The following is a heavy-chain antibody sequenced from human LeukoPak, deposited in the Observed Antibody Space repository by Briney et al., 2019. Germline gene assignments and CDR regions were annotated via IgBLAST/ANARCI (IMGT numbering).Heavy chain of an antibody. CDR1: GFTLSSYA. CDR3: AKGHNILTGYFSFDY. J-gene: IGHJ4*02. D-gene: IGHD3-9*01. V-gene: IGHV3-23*01. Sequence: GRSLRLSCAASGFTLSSYAMSWVRQAPGKGLEWVSTISGSTGSTYYADSVKGRFTISRDNSKNTLYLQMNSLRAEDTAVYYCAKGHNILTGYFSFDYWGQGTLVTVSS. CDR2: ISGSTGST.